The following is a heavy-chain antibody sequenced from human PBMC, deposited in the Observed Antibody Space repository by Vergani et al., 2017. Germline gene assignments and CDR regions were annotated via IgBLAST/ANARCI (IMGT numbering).Heavy chain of an antibody. CDR1: GGSFSGYY. CDR2: INHSGST. Sequence: QVQLQQWGAGLLKPSETLSLTCAVYGGSFSGYYWSWIRQTPGKGLEWIGEINHSGSTNYNPSLKSRVTISVDTSKNQFSLTLSSVTAADTAVDYCARATVVTGIDYWGQGTLVTVSS. CDR3: ARATVVTGIDY. J-gene: IGHJ4*02. V-gene: IGHV4-34*01. D-gene: IGHD4-23*01.